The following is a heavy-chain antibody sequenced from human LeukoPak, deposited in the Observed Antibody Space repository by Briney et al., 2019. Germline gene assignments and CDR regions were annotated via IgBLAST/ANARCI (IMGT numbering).Heavy chain of an antibody. J-gene: IGHJ6*02. CDR2: IYPGDSDT. CDR3: ARGGCSSTSCYRSYYGMDV. V-gene: IGHV5-51*01. CDR1: GYSFTIYW. Sequence: GESLKISCKGSGYSFTIYWIGWVRQMPGKGLDWMGIIYPGDSDTRYSPSLQGQVTISADKAISTAYLQWSSLKASDTAMYYCARGGCSSTSCYRSYYGMDVWGQGTTVTVSS. D-gene: IGHD2-2*01.